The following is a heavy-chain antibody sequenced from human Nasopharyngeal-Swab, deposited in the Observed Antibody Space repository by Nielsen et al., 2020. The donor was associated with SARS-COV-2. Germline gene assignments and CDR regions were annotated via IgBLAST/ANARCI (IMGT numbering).Heavy chain of an antibody. Sequence: GESLKISCAASGFTFSSYWMSWVRQAPGKGLEWVANIKQDGSEKYYVDSVKGRFTISRDNAKNSLYLQMNSLRAEDTAVYYCAREGNYYDSSGYYSKYYYYYMDVWGKGTTVTVSS. CDR2: IKQDGSEK. CDR3: AREGNYYDSSGYYSKYYYYYMDV. CDR1: GFTFSSYW. D-gene: IGHD3-22*01. J-gene: IGHJ6*03. V-gene: IGHV3-7*01.